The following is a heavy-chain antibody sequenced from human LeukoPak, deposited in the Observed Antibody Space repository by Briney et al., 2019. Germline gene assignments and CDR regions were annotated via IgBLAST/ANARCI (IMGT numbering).Heavy chain of an antibody. J-gene: IGHJ6*03. CDR3: ARSGPNNYYYYYMGV. V-gene: IGHV1-69*01. CDR1: GGTFSSYA. D-gene: IGHD3-10*01. Sequence: SVKVSCKASGGTFSSYAISWVRQAPGQGLEWMGGIIPIFGTANYAQKFQGRATITADESTSTAYMELSSLRSEDTAVYYCARSGPNNYYYYYMGVWGKGTTVTVSS. CDR2: IIPIFGTA.